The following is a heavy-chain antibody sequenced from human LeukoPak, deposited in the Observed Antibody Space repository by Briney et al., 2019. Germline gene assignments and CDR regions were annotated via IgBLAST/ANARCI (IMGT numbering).Heavy chain of an antibody. CDR2: IYYSGTT. V-gene: IGHV4-38-2*02. CDR3: AREVNYGDYGDNAFDI. J-gene: IGHJ3*02. Sequence: SETLSLTCTVSGYSISTGYYWDWIRQPPGKGLEWIGYIYYSGTTNYSPSLESRVTISLDTSNNQFSLRLSSVTAADTAVYYCAREVNYGDYGDNAFDIWGQGTMVTVSS. D-gene: IGHD4-17*01. CDR1: GYSISTGYY.